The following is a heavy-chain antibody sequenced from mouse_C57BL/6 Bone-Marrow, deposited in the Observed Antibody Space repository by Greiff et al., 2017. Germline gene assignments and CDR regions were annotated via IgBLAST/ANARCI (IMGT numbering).Heavy chain of an antibody. CDR3: NHYYGISYGAY. CDR1: GFNIKDDY. Sequence: EVQLQQSGAELVRPGASVKLSCTASGFNIKDDYMHWVKQRPEQGLEWIGWIDPENGDTEYASKFQGKATITADTSSNTAYLQLSSLTSEDTAVYYCNHYYGISYGAYWGQGTLVTVSA. CDR2: IDPENGDT. D-gene: IGHD1-1*01. V-gene: IGHV14-4*01. J-gene: IGHJ3*01.